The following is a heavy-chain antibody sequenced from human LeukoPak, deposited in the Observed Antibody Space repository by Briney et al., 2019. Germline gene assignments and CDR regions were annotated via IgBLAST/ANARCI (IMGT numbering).Heavy chain of an antibody. V-gene: IGHV4-4*07. Sequence: SETLSLTCTVSGGSISGYFWSWIRQPAGKGLEWIGRISTSGSTNYNPSLKSRVTVSVDTSKNQFSLKLNSVTAADTAVYYCARVGRIVGATDWYFDLWGRGTLVTVSS. CDR2: ISTSGST. CDR1: GGSISGYF. D-gene: IGHD1-26*01. CDR3: ARVGRIVGATDWYFDL. J-gene: IGHJ2*01.